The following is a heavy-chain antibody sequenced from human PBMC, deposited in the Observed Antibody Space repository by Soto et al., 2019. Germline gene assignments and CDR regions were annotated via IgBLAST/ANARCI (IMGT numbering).Heavy chain of an antibody. CDR1: GFTFSSYG. V-gene: IGHV3-33*01. J-gene: IGHJ6*02. CDR2: IWYDGSNK. D-gene: IGHD5-12*01. Sequence: QVQLVESGGGVVQPGRSLRLSCAASGFTFSSYGMHWVRQAPGKGLEWVAVIWYDGSNKYYADSVKGRFTISRDNSKNTLYLQMNSLRAEDRAVYYCARTYSGYDLYYYYGMDVWGQGTTVTVSS. CDR3: ARTYSGYDLYYYYGMDV.